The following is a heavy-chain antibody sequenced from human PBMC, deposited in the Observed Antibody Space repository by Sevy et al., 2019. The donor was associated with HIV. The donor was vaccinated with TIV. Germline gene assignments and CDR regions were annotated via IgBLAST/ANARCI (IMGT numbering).Heavy chain of an antibody. CDR1: GGSISSSNW. CDR3: ARGDKWELLDY. J-gene: IGHJ4*02. V-gene: IGHV4-4*02. Sequence: SETLSLTCAVSGGSISSSNWWSWVRQPPGKGLEWIGEIYHSGSTNYNPSLKSRVTISVDTSKNQFSLKLSSVTAADTAVYYCARGDKWELLDYWGQGTLVTVSS. CDR2: IYHSGST. D-gene: IGHD1-26*01.